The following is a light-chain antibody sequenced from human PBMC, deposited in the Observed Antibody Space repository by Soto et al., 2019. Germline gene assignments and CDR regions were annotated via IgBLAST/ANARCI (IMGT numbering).Light chain of an antibody. CDR2: DAS. CDR1: QSVSSY. Sequence: EIVLRQSPATLSLSPGERATLSCRASQSVSSYLAWYQQKPGQAPRLLIYDASNRATGIPARFSGSGSGTDFTLTISSLEPEDFAVYYCQQRSNCPPWTFGQGTNVEIK. CDR3: QQRSNCPPWT. J-gene: IGKJ1*01. V-gene: IGKV3-11*01.